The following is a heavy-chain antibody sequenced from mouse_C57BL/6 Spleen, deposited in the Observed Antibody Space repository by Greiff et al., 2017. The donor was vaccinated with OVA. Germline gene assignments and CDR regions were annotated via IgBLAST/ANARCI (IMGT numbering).Heavy chain of an antibody. Sequence: QVQLQQSGPGLVQPSQSLSITCTVSGFSLTSYGVHWVRQSPGKGLEWLGVIWSGGSTDYNAAFISRLSISTDNSKSQVCVKMNSRRADDAAIYYCARNSAEGFAYWGQGTLVTVSA. CDR1: GFSLTSYG. CDR3: ARNSAEGFAY. CDR2: IWSGGST. J-gene: IGHJ3*01. V-gene: IGHV2-2*01.